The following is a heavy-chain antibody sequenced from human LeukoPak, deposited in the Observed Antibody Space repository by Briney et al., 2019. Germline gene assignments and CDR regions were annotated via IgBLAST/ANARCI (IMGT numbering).Heavy chain of an antibody. D-gene: IGHD6-13*01. CDR2: INPNSGNT. J-gene: IGHJ6*02. CDR1: GYTFTSYD. CDR3: AREIDDSGAAGIGYYYYGMDV. Sequence: WASVKVSCKASGYTFTSYDINWVRQATGQGLEWMGWINPNSGNTGYAQKFQGRVTMTRNTSISTAYMELSSLRSEDTAVYYCAREIDDSGAAGIGYYYYGMDVWGQGTTVTVSS. V-gene: IGHV1-8*01.